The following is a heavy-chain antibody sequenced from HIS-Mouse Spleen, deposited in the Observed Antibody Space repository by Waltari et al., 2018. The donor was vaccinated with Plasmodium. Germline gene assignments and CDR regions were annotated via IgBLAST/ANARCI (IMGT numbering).Heavy chain of an antibody. CDR3: AKDRRSSSWYVDY. Sequence: QVQLVESGGGVVQHGRSLRLSCAASGFPFSSYGMHWVRQAPGKGLEWVAVISYDGSNKYYADSVKGRFTISRDNSKNTLYLQMNSLRAEDTAVYYCAKDRRSSSWYVDYWGQGTLVTVSS. V-gene: IGHV3-30*18. D-gene: IGHD6-13*01. CDR1: GFPFSSYG. CDR2: ISYDGSNK. J-gene: IGHJ4*02.